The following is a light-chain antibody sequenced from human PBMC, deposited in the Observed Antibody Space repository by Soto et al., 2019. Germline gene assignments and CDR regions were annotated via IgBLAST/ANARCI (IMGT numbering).Light chain of an antibody. CDR2: QDS. CDR1: KLGDKY. J-gene: IGLJ2*01. V-gene: IGLV3-1*01. CDR3: QAWDSSTAHVV. Sequence: SYELTQPPSVSVSPGQTASITCSGDKLGDKYACWYQQKPGQSPVQVIYQDSKRPSGIPERFSGSNSGNTATLTISGTQAMDEADYYCQAWDSSTAHVVFGGGTKLTVL.